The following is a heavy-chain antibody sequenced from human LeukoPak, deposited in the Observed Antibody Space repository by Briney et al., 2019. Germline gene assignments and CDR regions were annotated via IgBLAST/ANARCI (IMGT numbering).Heavy chain of an antibody. V-gene: IGHV1-2*02. Sequence: ASVKVSCTASGYTFTGYYMHWVRQAPGQGLEWMGWINPNSGGTNYAQKFQGRVTMTRDTSISTAYMELSRLRSDDTAVYYCARSAVAGYYFDYWGQGTLVTVSS. CDR2: INPNSGGT. CDR1: GYTFTGYY. J-gene: IGHJ4*02. CDR3: ARSAVAGYYFDY. D-gene: IGHD6-19*01.